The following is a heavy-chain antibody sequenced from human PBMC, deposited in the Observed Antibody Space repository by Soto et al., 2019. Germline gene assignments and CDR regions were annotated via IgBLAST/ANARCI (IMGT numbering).Heavy chain of an antibody. J-gene: IGHJ6*02. V-gene: IGHV3-30*18. CDR2: ISYDGSNK. CDR3: AKDIVVVPAADRVGYYYYGMDV. Sequence: PGGSLRLSCAASGFTFSSYGMHWVRQAPGKGLEWVAVISYDGSNKYYADSVKGRFTISRDNSKNTLYLQMNSLRAEDTAVYYCAKDIVVVPAADRVGYYYYGMDVWGQGTTVTVSS. D-gene: IGHD2-2*01. CDR1: GFTFSSYG.